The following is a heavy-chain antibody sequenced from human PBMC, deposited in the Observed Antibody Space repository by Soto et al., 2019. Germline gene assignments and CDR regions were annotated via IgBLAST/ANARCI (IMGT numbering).Heavy chain of an antibody. Sequence: ASVKVSCKASGYTFTSYAMHWVRQAPGQRLEWMGWINAGNGNTNYSQKFEGRVTMTTDTSTNTAFLELRSLKSDDTAIYYCARDRLRGYDSSGFYSWGQGTMVTVSS. CDR3: ARDRLRGYDSSGFYS. J-gene: IGHJ4*02. CDR1: GYTFTSYA. V-gene: IGHV1-3*01. D-gene: IGHD3-22*01. CDR2: INAGNGNT.